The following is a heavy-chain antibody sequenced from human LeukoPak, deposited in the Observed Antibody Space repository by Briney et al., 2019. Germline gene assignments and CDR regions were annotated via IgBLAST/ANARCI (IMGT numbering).Heavy chain of an antibody. D-gene: IGHD3-22*01. CDR3: ARPRYYYDSSGYSAGRAFDI. J-gene: IGHJ3*02. V-gene: IGHV4-39*01. Sequence: SETLSLTCTVSGDSISSYYWGWIRQPPGKGLEWIGSIYYSGSTYYNPSLKSRVTISVDTSKNQFSLKLSSVTAADTAVYYCARPRYYYDSSGYSAGRAFDIWGQGTMVTVSS. CDR1: GDSISSYY. CDR2: IYYSGST.